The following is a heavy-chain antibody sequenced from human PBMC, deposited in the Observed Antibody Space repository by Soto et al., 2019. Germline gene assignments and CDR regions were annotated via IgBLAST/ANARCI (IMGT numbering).Heavy chain of an antibody. J-gene: IGHJ4*02. D-gene: IGHD3-16*01. CDR2: ISYDGSNK. Sequence: QVQLGESGGGVVQPGRALRLSCAASGFTFSSYAMHWVSQAPGKGLEWVAVISYDGSNKYYADSVKGRFTISRDNSKNTLYLQMNSLRAEDTAVYYCARAYEGDYFDYWGQGTLVTVSS. V-gene: IGHV3-30-3*01. CDR1: GFTFSSYA. CDR3: ARAYEGDYFDY.